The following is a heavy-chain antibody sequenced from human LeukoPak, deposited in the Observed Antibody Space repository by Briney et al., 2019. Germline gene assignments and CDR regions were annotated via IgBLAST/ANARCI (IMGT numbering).Heavy chain of an antibody. D-gene: IGHD2-2*01. CDR3: ARDIVVVPLVMGWFDP. CDR1: GFTFSSYG. CDR2: ISGSDRTI. Sequence: PGGSLSLSCAASGFTFSSYGMSWIRQAPGKGLEWVSYISGSDRTIYYADSVKGRFTISRDNAKNSLYLQMNSLRAEDTAVYYCARDIVVVPLVMGWFDPWGQGTLVTVSS. V-gene: IGHV3-11*01. J-gene: IGHJ5*02.